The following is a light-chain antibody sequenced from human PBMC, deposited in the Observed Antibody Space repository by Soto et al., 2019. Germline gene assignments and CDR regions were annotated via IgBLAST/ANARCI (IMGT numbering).Light chain of an antibody. Sequence: IVLTQSPGTLSLSPGERATLSCWASQSVSSNYLAWYQQKPGQAPRLLIYGASSRATGIPDRFSGTGSGTDFTLTISRLEPEDFAGYYCQHYGSSPRGTFGQGTKVEI. J-gene: IGKJ1*01. CDR3: QHYGSSPRGT. V-gene: IGKV3-20*01. CDR2: GAS. CDR1: QSVSSNY.